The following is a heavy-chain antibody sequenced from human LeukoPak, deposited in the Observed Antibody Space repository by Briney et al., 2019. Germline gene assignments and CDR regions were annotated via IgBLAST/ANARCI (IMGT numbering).Heavy chain of an antibody. V-gene: IGHV4-39*01. Sequence: SETLSLTCTVSGGSISSSSYYWGWIRQPPGKGLEWIESIYYSGSTYYNPCLKSRVTISVYTSKNQFSLKLSPVTAADTAVYYCARLDGGYFDYWGQGTLVTVSS. CDR1: GGSISSSSYY. J-gene: IGHJ4*02. D-gene: IGHD3-16*01. CDR2: IYYSGST. CDR3: ARLDGGYFDY.